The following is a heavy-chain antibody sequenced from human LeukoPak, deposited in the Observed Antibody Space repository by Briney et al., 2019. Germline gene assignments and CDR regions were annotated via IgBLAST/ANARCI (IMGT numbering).Heavy chain of an antibody. D-gene: IGHD2-15*01. Sequence: GGSLRLSCAASRFTFSSYSMNWVRQAPGKGLEWVSSISSSSSYIYYADSVKGRFTISRDNAKNSLYLQMNSLRAEDTAVYYCASLACSGGSCYSYTDYWGQGTLVTVSS. CDR2: ISSSSSYI. V-gene: IGHV3-21*01. CDR3: ASLACSGGSCYSYTDY. J-gene: IGHJ4*02. CDR1: RFTFSSYS.